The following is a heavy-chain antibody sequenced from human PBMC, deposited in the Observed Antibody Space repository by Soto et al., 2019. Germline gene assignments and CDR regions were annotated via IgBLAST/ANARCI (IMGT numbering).Heavy chain of an antibody. Sequence: QVQLVQSGAEVKKPGSSVKVSCKASGGTFSSYTISWVRQAPGQGLEWMGRIIPILGIANYAQKFQGRVTITADKSASTGYLELSSRSSEDTAVYYCARVQDSSGWCYFDCWGKGTLVTVSA. J-gene: IGHJ4*02. CDR2: IIPILGIA. V-gene: IGHV1-69*02. D-gene: IGHD6-19*01. CDR1: GGTFSSYT. CDR3: ARVQDSSGWCYFDC.